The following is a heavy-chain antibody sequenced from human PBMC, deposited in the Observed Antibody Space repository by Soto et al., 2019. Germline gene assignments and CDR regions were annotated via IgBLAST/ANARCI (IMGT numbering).Heavy chain of an antibody. V-gene: IGHV4-59*01. Sequence: SETLSLTCTVSGGSISSYYWSWIRQPPGKGLEWIGYIYYSGSTNYNPSLKSRVTISVDTSKNQFSLKLSSVTAADTAVYYCARGIAVAGSYYFDYWGQGTQVTVSS. CDR1: GGSISSYY. CDR2: IYYSGST. CDR3: ARGIAVAGSYYFDY. D-gene: IGHD6-19*01. J-gene: IGHJ4*02.